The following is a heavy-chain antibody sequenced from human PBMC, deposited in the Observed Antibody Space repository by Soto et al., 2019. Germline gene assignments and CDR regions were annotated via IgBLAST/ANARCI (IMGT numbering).Heavy chain of an antibody. D-gene: IGHD2-2*01. J-gene: IGHJ2*01. CDR1: GYIFTSYA. V-gene: IGHV1-18*01. Sequence: QVQLVQSGAEVKKPGASVKVSCKASGYIFTSYAISWMRQAPGQGLEWMGWISAYDGNTNYAQKIQGRVTMTTDTSTSTAYMELRGLSYVDTVVYDCAGCYGFGTYWYFDLWGRGTLVTVSS. CDR2: ISAYDGNT. CDR3: AGCYGFGTYWYFDL.